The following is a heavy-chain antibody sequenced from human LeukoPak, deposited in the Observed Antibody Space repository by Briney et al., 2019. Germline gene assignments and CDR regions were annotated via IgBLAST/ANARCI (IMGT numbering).Heavy chain of an antibody. Sequence: GGSLRLSCAASGFTASSNYMSWVRQAPGKGLEWVSVIYSGGSTYYADSVKGRFTISRDNSKNTLYLQMNSLRAEDTAVYYCARGGYRAGGGYSYGYYFDYWGQGTLVTVSS. CDR3: ARGGYRAGGGYSYGYYFDY. CDR2: IYSGGST. CDR1: GFTASSNY. J-gene: IGHJ4*02. V-gene: IGHV3-53*01. D-gene: IGHD5-18*01.